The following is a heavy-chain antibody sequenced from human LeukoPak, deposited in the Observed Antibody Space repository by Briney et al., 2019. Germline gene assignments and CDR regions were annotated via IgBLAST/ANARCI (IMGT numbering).Heavy chain of an antibody. CDR1: GYTLRDYC. CDR3: ARGLRIINGLDV. J-gene: IGHJ6*02. V-gene: IGHV1-2*02. Sequence: ASVKVSCKASGYTLRDYCTSWVRQAPGQGLEWLGWLNPHSGGTNYAQKFQGRVTLTSDTSTSTAYMELSLLTSDDTAIYYCARGLRIINGLDVWGQGTTVIVSS. D-gene: IGHD2-15*01. CDR2: LNPHSGGT.